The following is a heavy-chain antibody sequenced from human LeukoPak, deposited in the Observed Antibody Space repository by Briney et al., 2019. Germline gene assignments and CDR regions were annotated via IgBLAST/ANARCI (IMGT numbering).Heavy chain of an antibody. D-gene: IGHD6-19*01. CDR2: VSSSSSYI. J-gene: IGHJ4*02. V-gene: IGHV3-21*01. CDR3: ARAAAGTLDY. Sequence: GGSLRLSCAASGFTFSSYSMNWVRQAPGKGLEWVSSVSSSSSYIYYADSVKGRFTISRDNAKNSLYLQMNSLRAEDTAVYYCARAAAGTLDYWGQGTLVTVSS. CDR1: GFTFSSYS.